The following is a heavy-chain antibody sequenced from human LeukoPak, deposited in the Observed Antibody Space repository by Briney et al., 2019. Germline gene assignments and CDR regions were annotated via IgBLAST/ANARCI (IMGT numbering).Heavy chain of an antibody. CDR1: GFTVSSNF. V-gene: IGHV3-66*01. Sequence: GGSLRLSCAGSGFTVSSNFMSWVRQAPGKGLEWVSVLYSGGDTYYADSVKGRFTISRDNSKNTLYLRMNSLRAEDTAVYYCAGGVYSSGWLDYWGQGTLVTVSS. CDR3: AGGVYSSGWLDY. D-gene: IGHD6-19*01. CDR2: LYSGGDT. J-gene: IGHJ4*02.